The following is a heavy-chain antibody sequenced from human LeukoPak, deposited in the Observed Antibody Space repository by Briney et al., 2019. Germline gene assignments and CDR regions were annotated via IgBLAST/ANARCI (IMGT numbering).Heavy chain of an antibody. J-gene: IGHJ4*02. CDR3: ARDGGSSWPNYFDY. D-gene: IGHD6-13*01. CDR1: GFTFSSYA. Sequence: KTGGSLRLSCAASGFTFSSYAMHWVRQAPGKGLEWVAVISYDGSNKYYADSVKGRFTISRDNSKNTLYLQMDSLRAEDTAVYYCARDGGSSWPNYFDYWGQGTLVTVSS. CDR2: ISYDGSNK. V-gene: IGHV3-30*04.